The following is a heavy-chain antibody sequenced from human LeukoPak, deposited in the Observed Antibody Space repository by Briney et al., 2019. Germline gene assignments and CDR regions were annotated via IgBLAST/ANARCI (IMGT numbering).Heavy chain of an antibody. CDR2: ISSSSSTI. CDR3: ARGHSSSYDYYFDY. Sequence: GGSLRLSCAASGFTFSSYGMTWVRQAPGKGLEWVSYISSSSSTIYYADSVKGRFTISRDNAKNSLYLQLNSLRAEDTAVYYCARGHSSSYDYYFDYWGQGTLVTVSS. CDR1: GFTFSSYG. D-gene: IGHD6-13*01. V-gene: IGHV3-48*01. J-gene: IGHJ4*02.